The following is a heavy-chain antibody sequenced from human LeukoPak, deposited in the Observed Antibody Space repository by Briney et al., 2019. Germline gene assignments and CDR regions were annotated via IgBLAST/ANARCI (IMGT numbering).Heavy chain of an antibody. Sequence: GGSLRLSCAASGFTFSAYSMNWVRQAPGKGLEWVSSITARSRDVYYADSVKGRFTISRDNAKNSLYLQMNSLRAEDTAVYYCAREMKPQLPLDYWGQGTLVT. V-gene: IGHV3-21*01. CDR1: GFTFSAYS. CDR3: AREMKPQLPLDY. J-gene: IGHJ4*02. D-gene: IGHD6-13*01. CDR2: ITARSRDV.